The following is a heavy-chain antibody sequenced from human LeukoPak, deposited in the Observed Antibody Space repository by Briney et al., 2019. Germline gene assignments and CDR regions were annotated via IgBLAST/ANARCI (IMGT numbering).Heavy chain of an antibody. V-gene: IGHV3-30-3*01. CDR2: ISYDGSNK. CDR1: GFTFSSYA. CDR3: ARTSYYDSSGYYSPIDY. J-gene: IGHJ4*02. D-gene: IGHD3-22*01. Sequence: PGGSLRLSCAASGFTFSSYAMHWVRQAPGKGLEWVAVISYDGSNKYYADSVKGRFTISRDNSKNTLYLQMNSLRAEGTAVYYCARTSYYDSSGYYSPIDYWGQGTLVTVSP.